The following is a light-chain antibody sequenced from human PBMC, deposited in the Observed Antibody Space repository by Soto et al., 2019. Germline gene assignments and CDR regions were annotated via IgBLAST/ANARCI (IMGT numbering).Light chain of an antibody. V-gene: IGKV3-20*01. J-gene: IGKJ2*01. Sequence: EIVLTQSPGTLSLSPGEGATLSCRASQIIASNLLAWYQERPGQPPRRLIYSASSRAPGIPDRFTGSGSGTDFTLTISRVEPEDCGVFYCLQYGASPYTFGPGTKLEIK. CDR2: SAS. CDR1: QIIASNL. CDR3: LQYGASPYT.